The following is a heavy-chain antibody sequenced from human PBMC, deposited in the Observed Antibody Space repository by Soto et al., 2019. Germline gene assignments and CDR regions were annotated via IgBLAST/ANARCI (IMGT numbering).Heavy chain of an antibody. D-gene: IGHD6-13*01. J-gene: IGHJ4*02. Sequence: PSETRYLTGTVSGGSISSSSYYWGWRRQPPGKGLEWIGIIYYSGSTYYNPSLKSRVTISVDTSKNQFSLKLSSVTAADTAVYYCARRKQQLVWGFDYWGQGTLVTVPS. V-gene: IGHV4-39*01. CDR3: ARRKQQLVWGFDY. CDR2: IYYSGST. CDR1: GGSISSSSYY.